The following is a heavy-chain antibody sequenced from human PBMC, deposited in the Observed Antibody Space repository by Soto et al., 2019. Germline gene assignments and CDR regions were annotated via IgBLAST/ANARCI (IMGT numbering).Heavy chain of an antibody. D-gene: IGHD5-12*01. J-gene: IGHJ4*02. Sequence: GSLRLSCAASGFTFSSYAMSWVRQAPGKGLEWVSAISGSGGSTYYADSVKGRFTISRDNSKTTLYLQMNSLRAEDTAIYFCARGAGPVSTINFDYWGQGTLVTVSS. V-gene: IGHV3-23*01. CDR2: ISGSGGST. CDR3: ARGAGPVSTINFDY. CDR1: GFTFSSYA.